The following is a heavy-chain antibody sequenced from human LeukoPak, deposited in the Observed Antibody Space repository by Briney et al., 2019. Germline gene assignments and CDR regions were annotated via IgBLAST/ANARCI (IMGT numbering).Heavy chain of an antibody. CDR3: ARKAHDAFDI. CDR2: ISSLSDYI. CDR1: GFTFSSDS. Sequence: PGGSLRLSCAASGFTFSSDSMNWVRQAPGKGLEWVSSISSLSDYIYYADSVKGRFTISRDNAKNTLCLQMNSLRAEDTAVYYCARKAHDAFDIWGQGTMVTVSS. J-gene: IGHJ3*02. V-gene: IGHV3-21*01.